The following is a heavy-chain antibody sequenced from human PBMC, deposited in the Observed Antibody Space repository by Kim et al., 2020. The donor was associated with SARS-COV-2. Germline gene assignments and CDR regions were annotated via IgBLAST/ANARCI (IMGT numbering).Heavy chain of an antibody. D-gene: IGHD1-26*01. V-gene: IGHV1-3*01. CDR3: ARVGSGSYFYMDV. J-gene: IGHJ6*02. Sequence: SQKFQGRVTITRDTSASTAYMELSSLRSEDTAVYYCARVGSGSYFYMDVWGQGTTVTVSS.